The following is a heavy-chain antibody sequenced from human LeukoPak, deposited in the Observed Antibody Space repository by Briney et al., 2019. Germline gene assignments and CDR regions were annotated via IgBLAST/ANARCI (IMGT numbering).Heavy chain of an antibody. V-gene: IGHV1-69*13. J-gene: IGHJ4*02. CDR3: ARVVRFGESYYFDY. CDR1: GGTFSSYA. Sequence: ASVKVPCKASGGTFSSYAISWVRQAPGQGLEWMGGIIPIFGTANYAQKFQGRVTITADESTSTAYMELSSLRSEDTAVYYCARVVRFGESYYFDYWGQGTLVTVSS. CDR2: IIPIFGTA. D-gene: IGHD3-10*01.